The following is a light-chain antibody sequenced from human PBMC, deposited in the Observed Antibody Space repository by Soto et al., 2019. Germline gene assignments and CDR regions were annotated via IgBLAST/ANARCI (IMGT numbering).Light chain of an antibody. CDR3: QQYNNWPRT. Sequence: EIVMTQSPATLSVSPVERATLSGMASQSLSSNLAWYQQKPGQAPRLLIYGASTRAPRIPARFSGSGSGTEFTLTSSSLQSEASAVYYCQQYNNWPRTCGQGTTVDIK. V-gene: IGKV3-15*01. CDR2: GAS. CDR1: QSLSSN. J-gene: IGKJ1*01.